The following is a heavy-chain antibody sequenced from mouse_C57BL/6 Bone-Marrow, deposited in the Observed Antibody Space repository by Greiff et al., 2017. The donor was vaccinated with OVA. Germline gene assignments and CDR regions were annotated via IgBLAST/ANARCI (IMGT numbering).Heavy chain of an antibody. CDR1: GFNIKDDY. V-gene: IGHV14-4*01. D-gene: IGHD2-4*01. Sequence: EVQLVESGAELVRPGASVKLSCTASGFNIKDDYMHWVKQRPEQGLEWIGWIDPENGDTEYASKFQGKATITADTSSNTAYLQLSSLTSEDTAVYYCTTYYDYDVKFAYWGQGTLVTVSA. CDR2: IDPENGDT. CDR3: TTYYDYDVKFAY. J-gene: IGHJ3*01.